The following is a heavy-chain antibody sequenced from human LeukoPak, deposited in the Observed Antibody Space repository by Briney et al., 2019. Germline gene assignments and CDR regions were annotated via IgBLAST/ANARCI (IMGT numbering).Heavy chain of an antibody. Sequence: KPSETLSLTCTVSGGSISSYYWSWIRQPPGKGLEWIGYIYYSGSTNYNPSLKSRVTISVDTSKNQFSLKLSSVTAADTAVYYCAGLWFGEGVRDYWGQGTLVTVSS. CDR1: GGSISSYY. CDR2: IYYSGST. CDR3: AGLWFGEGVRDY. D-gene: IGHD3-10*01. J-gene: IGHJ4*02. V-gene: IGHV4-59*08.